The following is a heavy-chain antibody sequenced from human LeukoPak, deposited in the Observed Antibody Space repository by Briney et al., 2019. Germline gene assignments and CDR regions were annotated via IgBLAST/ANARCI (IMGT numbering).Heavy chain of an antibody. CDR1: GFTFSSYN. CDR3: ARLESDYGDLNWFDP. V-gene: IGHV3-48*01. J-gene: IGHJ5*02. Sequence: GGSLRLSCAASGFTFSSYNMNWVRQAPGKGLEWVSYLSSSSNTIYYADSVKGRFTISRDNAKNSLYPQMNSLRAEDTAVYYCARLESDYGDLNWFDPWGQGTLVTVSS. CDR2: LSSSSNTI. D-gene: IGHD4-17*01.